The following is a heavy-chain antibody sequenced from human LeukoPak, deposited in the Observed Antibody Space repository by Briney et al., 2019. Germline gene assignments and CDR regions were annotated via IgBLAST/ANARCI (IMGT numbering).Heavy chain of an antibody. CDR1: GFTFDDYA. J-gene: IGHJ3*02. CDR3: AKGTTVTPMGAFDI. V-gene: IGHV3-9*01. D-gene: IGHD4-17*01. CDR2: ISWNSGSI. Sequence: GGSLRLSCAASGFTFDDYAMHWVRQAPGKGLEWVSGISWNSGSIGYADSVKGRFTISRDNAKNSLYLQMNSLRAEDTALYYCAKGTTVTPMGAFDIWGQGTMVTVSS.